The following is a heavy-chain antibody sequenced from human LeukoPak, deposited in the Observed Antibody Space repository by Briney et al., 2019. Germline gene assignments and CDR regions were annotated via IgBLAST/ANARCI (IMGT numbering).Heavy chain of an antibody. CDR1: GFIFTSYS. J-gene: IGHJ4*02. Sequence: PGGSLRLSCAASGFIFTSYSMSWVRQAPGKGLEWVANIEQDGSETYYVDGVKGRFTISRDNVKTSLYLQMNSLRAEDTAVYYCARSRGSDYWGQGTLVTVSS. V-gene: IGHV3-7*05. CDR3: ARSRGSDY. D-gene: IGHD3-16*01. CDR2: IEQDGSET.